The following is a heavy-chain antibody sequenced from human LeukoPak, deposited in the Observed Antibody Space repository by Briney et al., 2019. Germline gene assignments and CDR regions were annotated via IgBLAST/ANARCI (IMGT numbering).Heavy chain of an antibody. V-gene: IGHV4-59*01. CDR3: ARVRSGWYVDY. CDR1: GGSISSYY. Sequence: SETLSLTCTVSGGSISSYYWSWIRQPPGKGLEWIGYVYYSGSTNYNPSLKSRVTISVDTSKNQFSLKLSSVTAADTAVYYCARVRSGWYVDYWGQGTLVTVSS. CDR2: VYYSGST. D-gene: IGHD6-19*01. J-gene: IGHJ4*02.